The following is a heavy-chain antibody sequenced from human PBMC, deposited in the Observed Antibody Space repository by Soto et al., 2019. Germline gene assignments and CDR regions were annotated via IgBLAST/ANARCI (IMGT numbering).Heavy chain of an antibody. CDR1: GGTFSSYA. Sequence: QVQLVQSGAEVKKPGSSVKVSCKASGGTFSSYAISWVRQAPGRGLEWRGGIIPISGTANYAQKFQGRVTSNADHSASTAYRERGGLISEVPAVYYGARSQGTSTSFKLSYYYYYGMDVWGQGTTVTVSS. V-gene: IGHV1-69*01. CDR3: ARSQGTSTSFKLSYYYYYGMDV. D-gene: IGHD6-13*01. J-gene: IGHJ6*02. CDR2: IIPISGTA.